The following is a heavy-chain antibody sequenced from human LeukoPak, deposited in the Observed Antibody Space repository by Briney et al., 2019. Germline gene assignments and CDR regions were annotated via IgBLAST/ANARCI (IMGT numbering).Heavy chain of an antibody. D-gene: IGHD6-13*01. CDR3: ARDSRMAAAGNAFDI. CDR1: GFTFSNAW. Sequence: PGGSLRLSCAASGFTFSNAWMNWVRQAPGKGLEWVSYISSSSSTIYYADSVKGRFTISRDNAKNSLYLQMNSLRDEDTAVYYCARDSRMAAAGNAFDIWGQGTMVTVSS. CDR2: ISSSSSTI. V-gene: IGHV3-48*02. J-gene: IGHJ3*02.